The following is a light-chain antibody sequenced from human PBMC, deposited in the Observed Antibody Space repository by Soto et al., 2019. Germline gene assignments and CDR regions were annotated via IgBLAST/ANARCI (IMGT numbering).Light chain of an antibody. J-gene: IGKJ2*01. Sequence: DIQMTQSPSTLSASVGDRVTITCRASQSISSWLAWYQQKPGKAPKLLIYDASSLESGVPSTFSGSGSETVFTLTISSLQPEDFATYYCQQSYRTPVTLGQGTKGDIK. CDR3: QQSYRTPVT. CDR2: DAS. V-gene: IGKV1-5*01. CDR1: QSISSW.